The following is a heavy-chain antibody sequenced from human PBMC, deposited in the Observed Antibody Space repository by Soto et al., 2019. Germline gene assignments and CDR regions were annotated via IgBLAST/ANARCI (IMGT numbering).Heavy chain of an antibody. J-gene: IGHJ4*02. CDR3: ARVPYYYDSSGWPPDY. Sequence: ASVKVSCKASGYTFTSYAMNWVRQAPGQGLEWMGWINTNTGNPTYAQGFTGRFVFSLDTSVSTAYLQICSLKAEDTAVYYCARVPYYYDSSGWPPDYWGQRPLVTFSS. V-gene: IGHV7-4-1*01. CDR1: GYTFTSYA. D-gene: IGHD3-22*01. CDR2: INTNTGNP.